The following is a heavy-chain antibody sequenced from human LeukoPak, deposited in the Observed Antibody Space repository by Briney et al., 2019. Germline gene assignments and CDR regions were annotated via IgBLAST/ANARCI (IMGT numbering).Heavy chain of an antibody. V-gene: IGHV4-38-2*02. D-gene: IGHD5-18*01. CDR3: ARGYSYGSLYYFDY. CDR2: IYHSGST. Sequence: SETLSLTCTVSGYSISSGYYWGWIRQPPGKGLEWIGSIYHSGSTYYNPSLKSRVTISVDTSKNQFSLKLSSVTAADTAVYYCARGYSYGSLYYFDYWGQGTLVTVSS. J-gene: IGHJ4*02. CDR1: GYSISSGYY.